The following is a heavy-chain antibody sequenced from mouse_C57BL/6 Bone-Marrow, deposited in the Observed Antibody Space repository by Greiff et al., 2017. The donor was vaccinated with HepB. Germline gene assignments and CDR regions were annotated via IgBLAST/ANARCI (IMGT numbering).Heavy chain of an antibody. CDR3: ARSNYGSSYGY. J-gene: IGHJ2*01. CDR2: IYPRSGNT. V-gene: IGHV1-81*01. D-gene: IGHD1-1*01. Sequence: VKLMESGAELARPGASVKLSCKASGYTFTSYGISWVKQRTGQGLEWIGEIYPRSGNTYYNEKFKGKATLTADKSSSTAYMELRSLTSEDSAVYFCARSNYGSSYGYWGQGTTLTVSS. CDR1: GYTFTSYG.